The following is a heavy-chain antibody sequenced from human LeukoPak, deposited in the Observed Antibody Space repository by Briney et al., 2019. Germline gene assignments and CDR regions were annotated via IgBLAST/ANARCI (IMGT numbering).Heavy chain of an antibody. J-gene: IGHJ4*02. CDR2: INHSGST. Sequence: SETLSLTCAVYGGSFSGYYWSWIRQPPGKGLEWIGEINHSGSTNYNPSLKSRVTISVDTSKNQFSLKLSSVTAADTAVYYCARARVSRFDYWGQGTLVTVSS. D-gene: IGHD3-10*01. CDR3: ARARVSRFDY. CDR1: GGSFSGYY. V-gene: IGHV4-34*01.